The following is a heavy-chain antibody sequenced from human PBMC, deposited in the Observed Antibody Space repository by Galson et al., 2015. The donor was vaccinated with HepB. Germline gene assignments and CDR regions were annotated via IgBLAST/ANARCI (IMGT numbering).Heavy chain of an antibody. CDR3: ARDPPLGTPFDF. D-gene: IGHD7-27*01. V-gene: IGHV3-21*01. Sequence: SLRLSCAASGFIFNHFNMNWVRQAPGKGLEWVSSIDRTSTYIYYAGSVKGRFTISRDNAKNSLYLQMTDLKVEDTAVYYCARDPPLGTPFDFWGQGALVTVSS. CDR2: IDRTSTYI. CDR1: GFIFNHFN. J-gene: IGHJ4*02.